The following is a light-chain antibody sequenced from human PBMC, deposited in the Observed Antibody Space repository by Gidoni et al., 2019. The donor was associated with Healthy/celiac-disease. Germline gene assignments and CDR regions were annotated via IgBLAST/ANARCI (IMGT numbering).Light chain of an antibody. CDR2: QDS. CDR1: KLGDKY. J-gene: IGLJ2*01. V-gene: IGLV3-1*01. CDR3: QAWDSSTEVV. Sequence: SYELTQPPSVSVAPGQTASITCSGDKLGDKYACWYPQKPGQSPVLVNYQDSKRPSGIPERFSGSNSGNTATLTISGTQAMDEADYYCQAWDSSTEVVFGGGTKLTVL.